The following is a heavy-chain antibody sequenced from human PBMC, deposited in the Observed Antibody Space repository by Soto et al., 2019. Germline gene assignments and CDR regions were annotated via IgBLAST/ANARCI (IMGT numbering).Heavy chain of an antibody. CDR1: GGTFSSYA. D-gene: IGHD3-3*01. V-gene: IGHV1-69*13. Sequence: SVKVSCKASGGTFSSYAISWVRQAPGQGLEWMGGIIPIFGTANYAQKFQGRVAITADESTSTAYMELSSLRSEDTAVYYCARMDFWSGYSPPNWFDPWGQGTLVTVSS. J-gene: IGHJ5*02. CDR3: ARMDFWSGYSPPNWFDP. CDR2: IIPIFGTA.